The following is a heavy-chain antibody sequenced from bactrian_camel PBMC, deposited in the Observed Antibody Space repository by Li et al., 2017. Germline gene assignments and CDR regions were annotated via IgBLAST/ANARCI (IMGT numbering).Heavy chain of an antibody. J-gene: IGHJ4*01. CDR2: ISSTGTI. D-gene: IGHD3*01. CDR1: SIYSTYSKC. V-gene: IGHV3S53*01. Sequence: QVQLVESGGGSVQAGGSLKLSCAASSIYSTYSKCGMGWYRQYPGKERGLVSRISSTGTITDADSVKGRFAISEDSVKNTVFLQMNSLKPEDTAMYYCVADDCWSGQGGHYWGQGTQVTVS. CDR3: VADDCWSGQGGHY.